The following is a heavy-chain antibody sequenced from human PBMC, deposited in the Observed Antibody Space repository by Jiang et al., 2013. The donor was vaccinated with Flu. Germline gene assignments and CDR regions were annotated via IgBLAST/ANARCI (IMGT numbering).Heavy chain of an antibody. D-gene: IGHD3-22*01. CDR3: ARVSGDDSSGYRDLGY. CDR2: GIA. V-gene: IGHV1-69*04. Sequence: GIANYAQKFQGRVTITADKSTSTAYMELSSLRSEDTAVYYCARVSGDDSSGYRDLGYWGQGTLVTVSS. J-gene: IGHJ4*02.